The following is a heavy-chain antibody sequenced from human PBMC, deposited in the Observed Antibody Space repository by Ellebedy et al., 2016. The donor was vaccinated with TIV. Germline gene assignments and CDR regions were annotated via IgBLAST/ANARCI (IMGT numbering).Heavy chain of an antibody. CDR3: AKDRDDDGDYVFDS. J-gene: IGHJ4*02. V-gene: IGHV3-23*01. CDR1: GFTFSSYV. Sequence: GGSLRLSXTASGFTFSSYVMSWVRQAPGKGLKWVSGISRSGDSTYYADSVKGRFTISRDNPKNTLYLQMNSLRAEDTAVYYCAKDRDDDGDYVFDSWGQGIPVTVSS. D-gene: IGHD4-17*01. CDR2: ISRSGDST.